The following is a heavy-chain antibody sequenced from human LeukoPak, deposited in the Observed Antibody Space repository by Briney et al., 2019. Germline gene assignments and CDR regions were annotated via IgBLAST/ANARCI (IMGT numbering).Heavy chain of an antibody. J-gene: IGHJ4*02. D-gene: IGHD6-13*01. CDR2: LNTDGSST. CDR1: GSRFSSIW. V-gene: IGHV3-74*01. Sequence: GGSLILSWPASGSRFSSIWKLWVRQAPGKGLVWVSRLNTDGSSTNYADSVKGRFTISRDNAKNTLYLQMNSLRAEDTAIYYWARVPYSRNWYIYYWGQGTLVAVSS. CDR3: ARVPYSRNWYIYY.